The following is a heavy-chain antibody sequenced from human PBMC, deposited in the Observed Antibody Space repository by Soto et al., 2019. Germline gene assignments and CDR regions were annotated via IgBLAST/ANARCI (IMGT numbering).Heavy chain of an antibody. Sequence: QVQLVESGGDVVQPGRSLRLSCVASGFIFTNYAIQWVRQAPGKGLDWVAVVSRDGNTKFYADSVRGRFTISRDNSKNTEFLQINSLRPEDTALYYCARELTSGGELDSWGQGTLVTVSP. CDR2: VSRDGNTK. J-gene: IGHJ4*02. V-gene: IGHV3-30-3*01. CDR3: ARELTSGGELDS. CDR1: GFIFTNYA. D-gene: IGHD4-17*01.